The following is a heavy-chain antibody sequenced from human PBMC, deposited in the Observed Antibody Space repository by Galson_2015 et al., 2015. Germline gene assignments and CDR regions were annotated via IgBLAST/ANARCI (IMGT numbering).Heavy chain of an antibody. V-gene: IGHV3-48*03. J-gene: IGHJ4*02. D-gene: IGHD4-17*01. CDR2: ISSSGSTI. CDR1: GFTFSSYE. CDR3: ARGQFVMRRHYGDYVNYFDY. Sequence: SLRLSCAASGFTFSSYEMNWVRQAPGKGLEWVSYISSSGSTIYYADPVKGRFTISRDNAKNSLYLQMNSLRAEDTAVYYCARGQFVMRRHYGDYVNYFDYWGQGTLVTVSS.